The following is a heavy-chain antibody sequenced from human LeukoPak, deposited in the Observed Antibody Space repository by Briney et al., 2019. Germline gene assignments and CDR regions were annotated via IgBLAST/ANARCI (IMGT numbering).Heavy chain of an antibody. CDR3: ARDITPSGTLDY. CDR2: ISSSGSTI. V-gene: IGHV3-11*01. Sequence: GGSLRLSCAAAGFTFSVYYMSWIRQAPGKGLEWVSYISSSGSTIYYADSVKGRFTISRDNAKDSLYLQMNSLRAEDTDVYYCARDITPSGTLDYWGQGTLVTVSS. CDR1: GFTFSVYY. D-gene: IGHD6-13*01. J-gene: IGHJ4*02.